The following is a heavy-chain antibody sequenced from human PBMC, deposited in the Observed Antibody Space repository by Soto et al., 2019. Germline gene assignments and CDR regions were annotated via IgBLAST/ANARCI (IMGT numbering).Heavy chain of an antibody. V-gene: IGHV4-59*08. Sequence: SETLSLTCTVSDVSTSNFFWKWFRQPPGKGLEWIGNIHSSGTTNYNPSLESRVTISLDTSNSQCSLKMNSVTAADTAVYYCARGSGWLTDYWGQGSQVTVS. CDR1: DVSTSNFF. CDR3: ARGSGWLTDY. D-gene: IGHD6-19*01. J-gene: IGHJ4*02. CDR2: IHSSGTT.